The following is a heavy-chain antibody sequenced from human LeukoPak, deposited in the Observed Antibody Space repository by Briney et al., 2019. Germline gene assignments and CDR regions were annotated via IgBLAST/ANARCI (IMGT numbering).Heavy chain of an antibody. J-gene: IGHJ5*02. CDR1: IDSFSNYH. D-gene: IGHD1-26*01. CDR3: ARGQGATVPQVGKNWFDP. Sequence: PSETLSLTCAVYIDSFSNYHWNWIGQTPAKGVEWIGEVNESGGTNISPSLRSRVILSVDTSKNQFSLKLISVTVADTAIYYCARGQGATVPQVGKNWFDPWGQGTRVTVSS. V-gene: IGHV4-34*01. CDR2: VNESGGT.